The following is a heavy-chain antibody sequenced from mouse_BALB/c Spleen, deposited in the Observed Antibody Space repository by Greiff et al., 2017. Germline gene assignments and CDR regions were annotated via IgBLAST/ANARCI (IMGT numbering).Heavy chain of an antibody. Sequence: EVKLVESGGGLVQPGGSRELSCAASGFTFSSFGMHWVRQAPEKGLEWVAYISSGSSTIYYADTVKGRFTISRDNPKNTLFLQMTSLRSEDTAMYYCARSTGTWYFDVWGAGTTVTVSS. CDR2: ISSGSSTI. J-gene: IGHJ1*01. CDR3: ARSTGTWYFDV. CDR1: GFTFSSFG. V-gene: IGHV5-17*02. D-gene: IGHD4-1*02.